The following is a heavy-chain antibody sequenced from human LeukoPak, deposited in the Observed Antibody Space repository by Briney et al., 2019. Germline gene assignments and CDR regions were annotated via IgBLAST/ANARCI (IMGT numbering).Heavy chain of an antibody. Sequence: GGSLRLSCTASGFTFSSYSMNWVRQAPGKGLEWVSSISSSSSYIYYADSVKGRFTISRDNAKNSLYLQMNSLRAEDTAVYYCARAVQGNYFDYWGQGTLVTVSS. J-gene: IGHJ4*02. D-gene: IGHD3-10*01. V-gene: IGHV3-21*01. CDR1: GFTFSSYS. CDR2: ISSSSSYI. CDR3: ARAVQGNYFDY.